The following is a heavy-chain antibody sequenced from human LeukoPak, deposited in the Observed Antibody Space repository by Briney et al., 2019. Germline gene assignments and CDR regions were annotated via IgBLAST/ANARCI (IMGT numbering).Heavy chain of an antibody. D-gene: IGHD2-21*02. Sequence: PSETPSLTCTVSGGSISSYYWSWIRQPPGKGLEWIGYIYYSGSTNYNPSLKSRVTISVDTSKNQFSLKLSSVTAADTAVYYCARQPPVDCGGDCYPRPGAFDIWGQGTMVTDCS. CDR3: ARQPPVDCGGDCYPRPGAFDI. V-gene: IGHV4-59*08. CDR2: IYYSGST. J-gene: IGHJ3*02. CDR1: GGSISSYY.